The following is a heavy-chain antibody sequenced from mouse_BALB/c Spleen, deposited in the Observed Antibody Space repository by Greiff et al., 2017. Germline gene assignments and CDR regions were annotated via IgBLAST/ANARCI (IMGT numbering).Heavy chain of an antibody. J-gene: IGHJ1*01. Sequence: EVKLVESGPGLVKPSHSLSLTCSVTGYSITSGYYWNWIRQFPGNKLEWMGYISYDGSNNYNPSLKNRISITRDTSKNQFFLKLNSVTTEDTATYYCAREDYGSSSDWYFDVWGAGTTVTVSS. CDR2: ISYDGSN. D-gene: IGHD1-1*01. V-gene: IGHV3-6*02. CDR3: AREDYGSSSDWYFDV. CDR1: GYSITSGYY.